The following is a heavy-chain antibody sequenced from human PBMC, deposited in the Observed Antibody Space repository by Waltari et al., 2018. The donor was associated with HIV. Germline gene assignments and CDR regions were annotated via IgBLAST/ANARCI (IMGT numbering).Heavy chain of an antibody. D-gene: IGHD6-19*01. Sequence: QVQLVQSGAEVKKPGASVKVSCKASGYTFTSYDINWVRQATGQGIEWMGWMNPNSGDTGYAQKFQGRITMTSNTSISTVYMELSSLTSEETAVYYCVRAAIYSRGCFDYWGQGTLVTVSS. CDR1: GYTFTSYD. J-gene: IGHJ4*02. V-gene: IGHV1-8*01. CDR3: VRAAIYSRGCFDY. CDR2: MNPNSGDT.